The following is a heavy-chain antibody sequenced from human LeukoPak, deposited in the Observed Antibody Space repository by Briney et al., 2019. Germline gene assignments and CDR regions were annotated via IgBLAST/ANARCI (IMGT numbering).Heavy chain of an antibody. J-gene: IGHJ5*02. CDR3: AKGPLTMTRGFDP. V-gene: IGHV4-59*12. CDR2: IYYSGST. Sequence: SVTLSLTCTVSGGSISSYYWSWIRQPPGKGLEWIGYIYYSGSTNYNPSLKSRVTISVDTSKNQFSLKLSSVTAADTAVYYCAKGPLTMTRGFDPWGQGTLVTVSS. D-gene: IGHD4-17*01. CDR1: GGSISSYY.